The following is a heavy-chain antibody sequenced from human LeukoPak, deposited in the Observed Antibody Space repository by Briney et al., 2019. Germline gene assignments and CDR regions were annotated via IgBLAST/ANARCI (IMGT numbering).Heavy chain of an antibody. CDR1: GFTFSSYT. D-gene: IGHD1-26*01. CDR2: ISSSGSSI. CDR3: AKERTTFTGAYYFDS. Sequence: GGSLRLSCSVSGFTFSSYTMHWVRQAPGKGLEWVSSISSSGSSIYYADSMKGRFTISRDNAKNSLVLQMSRLRVEDTAVYHCAKERTTFTGAYYFDSWGQGTLVTVSS. V-gene: IGHV3-21*01. J-gene: IGHJ4*02.